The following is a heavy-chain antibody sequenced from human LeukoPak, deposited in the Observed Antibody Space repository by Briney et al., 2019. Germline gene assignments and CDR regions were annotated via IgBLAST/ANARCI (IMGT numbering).Heavy chain of an antibody. V-gene: IGHV4-31*03. D-gene: IGHD1-14*01. CDR3: ARARRRSVGFDY. CDR1: GGSISSGGYY. CDR2: IYYSGST. J-gene: IGHJ4*02. Sequence: SQTLSLTCTVSGGSISSGGYYWSWIRQHPGKGLEWIGYIYYSGSTYYNPSLKSRVTISVDTSKNQFSLKLSSVTVADTAVYYCARARRRSVGFDYWGQGTLVTVSS.